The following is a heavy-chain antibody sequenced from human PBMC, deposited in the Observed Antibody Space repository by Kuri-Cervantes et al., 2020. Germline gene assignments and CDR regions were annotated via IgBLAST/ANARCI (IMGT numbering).Heavy chain of an antibody. Sequence: GGSLRLSCVASGFTFSSYWMTWVRQAPGKGLEWVANIKQDGSEKHYMDSVKGRFTISRDNAKNSLFLQMNSLRAEDTAVYYCVRDKDGYNFWGQGTLVTVSS. D-gene: IGHD5-24*01. CDR3: VRDKDGYNF. V-gene: IGHV3-7*01. CDR2: IKQDGSEK. CDR1: GFTFSSYW. J-gene: IGHJ4*02.